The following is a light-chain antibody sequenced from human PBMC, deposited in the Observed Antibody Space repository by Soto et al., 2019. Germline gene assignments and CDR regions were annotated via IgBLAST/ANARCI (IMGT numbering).Light chain of an antibody. J-gene: IGKJ2*01. Sequence: EIVLTQSPGTLSLSPVERATLSCRASQSVSSSYLAWYQQKPGQAPRLLSYGASSRATGIPDRFSGSGSGTDFTLTISRLEPEDFALYYCQQYGSSPMYTFGQWTKLEIK. CDR2: GAS. CDR1: QSVSSSY. V-gene: IGKV3-20*01. CDR3: QQYGSSPMYT.